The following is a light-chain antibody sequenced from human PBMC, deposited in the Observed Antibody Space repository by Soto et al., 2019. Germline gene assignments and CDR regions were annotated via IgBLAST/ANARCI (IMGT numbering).Light chain of an antibody. J-gene: IGLJ1*01. V-gene: IGLV1-40*01. CDR2: GNT. CDR3: QSHDSRLHASV. Sequence: QSVLTQPPSLSGAPGQRVTISCTGSSSNIGAGYDVHWYLQLPGTAPKLLIYGNTNRASGVPDRFSGAKSGCSASGAITGLQAEDEADYYCQSHDSRLHASVFGSGTKVTVL. CDR1: SSNIGAGYD.